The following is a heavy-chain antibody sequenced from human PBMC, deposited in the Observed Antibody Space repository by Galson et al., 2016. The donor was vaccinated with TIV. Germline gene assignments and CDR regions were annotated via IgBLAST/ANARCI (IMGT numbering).Heavy chain of an antibody. J-gene: IGHJ4*02. D-gene: IGHD3-22*01. CDR1: GYTFTSFD. Sequence: SVKVSCKASGYTFTSFDISWIRQASGQGLEWMGWMSPSNGNTGYAQKFRGRITMTRHPSTTTVYVELSGLTSEDTAVYYCARGHYYDSSGYSFDFWGQGTLVTVSS. CDR3: ARGHYYDSSGYSFDF. V-gene: IGHV1-8*01. CDR2: MSPSNGNT.